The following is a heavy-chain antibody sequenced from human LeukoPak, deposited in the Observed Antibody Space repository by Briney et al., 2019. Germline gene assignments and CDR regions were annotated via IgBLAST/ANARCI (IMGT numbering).Heavy chain of an antibody. CDR1: GFTFSNYW. D-gene: IGHD4-11*01. J-gene: IGHJ4*02. CDR3: ARSNQADDY. Sequence: GGSLRLSCAASGFTFSNYWMHWVRQVPGKGLVWVSRTNPGGSSTTYADSVKGRFTISRDNAKNTLYLQMNSLRAEDTAVYYCARSNQADDYWGQGTLVTVSS. V-gene: IGHV3-74*01. CDR2: TNPGGSST.